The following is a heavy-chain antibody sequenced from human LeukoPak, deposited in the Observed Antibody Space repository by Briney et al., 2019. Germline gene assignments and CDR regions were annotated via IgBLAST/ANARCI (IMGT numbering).Heavy chain of an antibody. CDR2: LYYSGST. V-gene: IGHV4-59*01. D-gene: IGHD3-22*01. CDR1: GASIRRYY. CDR3: AIHSSGRLDAFDI. Sequence: PAETLSLTCIVSGASIRRYYWSWIRQPAGKGLEWIGCLYYSGSTTFNPSLKSRVTIPVATSKNQFSLQLSSVTAADTAVYYCAIHSSGRLDAFDIWGQGTMVTVSS. J-gene: IGHJ3*02.